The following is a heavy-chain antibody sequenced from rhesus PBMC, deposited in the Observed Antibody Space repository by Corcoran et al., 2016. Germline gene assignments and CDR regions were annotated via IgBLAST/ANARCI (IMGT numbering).Heavy chain of an antibody. CDR2: INPKTGGT. Sequence: QVQLVQSGAEVKKPGASVKVSCKASGYTFPDYYMQWGRQAPGQGLEWMGRINPKTGGTDYAQKFQDRVTMTRDPSTTTAYMELSSLRSEDTAVYYCARDRVAAGFDYWGQGVLVTVSS. CDR3: ARDRVAAGFDY. CDR1: GYTFPDYY. D-gene: IGHD6-13*01. V-gene: IGHV1-138*01. J-gene: IGHJ4*01.